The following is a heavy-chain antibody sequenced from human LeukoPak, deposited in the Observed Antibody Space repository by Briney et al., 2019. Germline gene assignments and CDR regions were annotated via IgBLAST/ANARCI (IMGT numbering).Heavy chain of an antibody. V-gene: IGHV3-66*02. Sequence: PGGSLRLSCAASGFIVSSNYMSWVRQAPGKGLEWVSVFYSGGRTYYADPVKGRFTISRDTSKNTLYLQMNSLRVENTAVYYCARETSTQCSGGSCFFDYWGQGTLVTVSS. CDR2: FYSGGRT. CDR1: GFIVSSNY. J-gene: IGHJ4*02. D-gene: IGHD2-15*01. CDR3: ARETSTQCSGGSCFFDY.